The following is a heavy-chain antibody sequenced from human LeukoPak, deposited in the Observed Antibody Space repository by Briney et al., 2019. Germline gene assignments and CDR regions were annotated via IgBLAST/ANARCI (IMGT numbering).Heavy chain of an antibody. J-gene: IGHJ5*02. CDR3: ARGDLYCSSTSCSQPGHWFDP. Sequence: SETLSLTCTVSGGSISSYYWSWIRQPPGKGLEWIGYIYYSGSTNYNPSLKSRVTISVDTSKNQFSLKLSSVTAADTAVYYCARGDLYCSSTSCSQPGHWFDPWGQGTLVTVSS. D-gene: IGHD2-2*01. CDR1: GGSISSYY. V-gene: IGHV4-59*12. CDR2: IYYSGST.